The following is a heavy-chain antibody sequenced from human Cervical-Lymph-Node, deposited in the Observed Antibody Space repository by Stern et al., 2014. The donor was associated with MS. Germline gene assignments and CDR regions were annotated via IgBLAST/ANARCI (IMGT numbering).Heavy chain of an antibody. Sequence: VQLVESGAEVKKPGSSVKVSCKASGGSLSNYGFSWVLQAPGQGLEWLGGLIPLFGTANYAQKFQGRVTLTADNSTSTVYMELSSLTSEDTAVYFCARDSDYENSYAMDVWGQGTTVTVSS. CDR3: ARDSDYENSYAMDV. V-gene: IGHV1-69*06. CDR1: GGSLSNYG. J-gene: IGHJ6*02. CDR2: LIPLFGTA. D-gene: IGHD5-12*01.